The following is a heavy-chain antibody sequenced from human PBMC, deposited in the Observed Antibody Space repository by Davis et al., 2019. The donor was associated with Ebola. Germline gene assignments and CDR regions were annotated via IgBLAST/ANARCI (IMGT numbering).Heavy chain of an antibody. J-gene: IGHJ6*02. CDR2: IRSKANSYAT. V-gene: IGHV3-73*01. D-gene: IGHD6-19*01. CDR1: GFTFSGSA. CDR3: ASSVAGMGYYYYGMDV. Sequence: GGSLRLSCAASGFTFSGSAMHWVRQASGKGLEWVGRIRSKANSYATAYAASVKGRFTISRDDSKNTAYLQMNSLRAEDTAVYYCASSVAGMGYYYYGMDVWGQGTTVTVSS.